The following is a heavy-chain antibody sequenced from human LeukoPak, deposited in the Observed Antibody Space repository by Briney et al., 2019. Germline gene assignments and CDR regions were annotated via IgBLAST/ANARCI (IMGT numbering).Heavy chain of an antibody. CDR2: IFTSGST. J-gene: IGHJ2*01. CDR1: GGSISSYY. D-gene: IGHD2-2*01. V-gene: IGHV4-4*07. Sequence: SETLSLTCTVSGGSISSYYWSWIPQPAGKGREWIGRIFTSGSTNYNPSLKSRVIMSVDTSTNQFSLKLSSVTAADTAVYYCARAYMVVVPAASEYWYFDLWGRGTLVTVSS. CDR3: ARAYMVVVPAASEYWYFDL.